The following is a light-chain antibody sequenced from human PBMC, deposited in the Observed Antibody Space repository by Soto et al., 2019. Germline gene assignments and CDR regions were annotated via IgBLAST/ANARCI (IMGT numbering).Light chain of an antibody. CDR3: QQYYSTPLT. CDR1: QNSLDSSNNKNC. J-gene: IGKJ4*01. V-gene: IGKV4-1*01. Sequence: DMVMTQSPDFLAVSLGERATINCKSSQNSLDSSNNKNCLSWYQQKPGQPPKLLIYWASTRESGVPDRFSGSGSGTDFTLTISSLQAEDVAVYYCQQYYSTPLTFGGGTKVDIK. CDR2: WAS.